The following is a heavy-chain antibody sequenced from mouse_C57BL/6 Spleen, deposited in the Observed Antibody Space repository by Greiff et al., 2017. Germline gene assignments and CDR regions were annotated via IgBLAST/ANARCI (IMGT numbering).Heavy chain of an antibody. CDR1: GFTFSSYA. V-gene: IGHV5-4*01. J-gene: IGHJ3*01. CDR3: ARDRGYGSRGGFAY. D-gene: IGHD1-1*01. Sequence: EVKLVESGGGLVKPGGSLKLSCAASGFTFSSYAMSWVRQTPEKRLEWVATISDGGSYTYYPDNVKGRFTISRDNAKNNLYLQMSHLKSEDTAMYYCARDRGYGSRGGFAYWGQGTLVTVSA. CDR2: ISDGGSYT.